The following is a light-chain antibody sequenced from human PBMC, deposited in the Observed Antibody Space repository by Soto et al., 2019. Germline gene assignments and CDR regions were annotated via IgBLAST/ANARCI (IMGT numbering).Light chain of an antibody. CDR2: EVS. CDR1: SSDVGGYNR. J-gene: IGLJ3*02. CDR3: SSFTGSSTWV. Sequence: QSALTQPASVSGSLGQSITISCTGTSSDVGGYNRVSWSQQHPGKAPKLMIYEVSNRPSGVSNRFSGSKSDNTASLTISGLQPEDEADYYCSSFTGSSTWVFGGGTKLTVL. V-gene: IGLV2-14*01.